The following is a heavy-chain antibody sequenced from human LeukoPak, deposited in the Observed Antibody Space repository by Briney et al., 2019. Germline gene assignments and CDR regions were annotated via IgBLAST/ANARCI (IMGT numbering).Heavy chain of an antibody. CDR3: AKQRTYYYDSSGYYVFAP. V-gene: IGHV1-2*02. J-gene: IGHJ5*02. Sequence: ASVKVSCEASGYTFTGYYMHWVRQAPGQGLEWMGWINPNSGGTNYAQKFQGRVTMTRDTSISTAYMELSRLRSDDTAVYYCAKQRTYYYDSSGYYVFAPWGQGTLVTVSS. CDR1: GYTFTGYY. CDR2: INPNSGGT. D-gene: IGHD3-22*01.